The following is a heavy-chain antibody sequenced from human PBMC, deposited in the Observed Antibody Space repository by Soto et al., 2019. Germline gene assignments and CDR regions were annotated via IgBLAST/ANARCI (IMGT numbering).Heavy chain of an antibody. CDR2: TYYRSKWDN. Sequence: QVQLQQSGPGLVKPSQTLTLTCAISGDSVSSNSAIWNWIRQSPSRGPEWLGRTYYRSKWDNNYAESVKGRITINPDTSKNQFSLQLNSVTPEDTAVYYCSTWHFDYWGQGTLVTVSS. V-gene: IGHV6-1*01. CDR3: STWHFDY. J-gene: IGHJ4*02. CDR1: GDSVSSNSAI.